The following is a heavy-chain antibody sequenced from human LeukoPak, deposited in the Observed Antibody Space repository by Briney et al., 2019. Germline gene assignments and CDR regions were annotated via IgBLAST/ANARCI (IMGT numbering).Heavy chain of an antibody. CDR3: AKPGAYGSGSYTEN. CDR1: GFTFSSYA. V-gene: IGHV3-23*01. D-gene: IGHD3-10*01. J-gene: IGHJ4*02. Sequence: GASLRLSCAASGFTFSSYAMSWVRQAPGKGLEWVSANSGRGGSTYYADSVKGRFTISRDNSKNTLYLQMNSLRAEDTAVYYCAKPGAYGSGSYTENWGQGTLVTVSS. CDR2: NSGRGGST.